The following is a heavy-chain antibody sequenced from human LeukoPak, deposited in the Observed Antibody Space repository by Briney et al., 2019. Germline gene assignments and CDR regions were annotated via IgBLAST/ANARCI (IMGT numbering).Heavy chain of an antibody. CDR3: AKGAYGSGTMGNWFDP. CDR2: ISGSGGST. V-gene: IGHV3-23*01. J-gene: IGHJ5*02. D-gene: IGHD3-10*01. CDR1: GFTFSSYA. Sequence: PGGSLRLSCAASGFTFSSYAMSWVRQAPGKGLEWVSAISGSGGSTYYADSVKVRFTISRDNSKNTLYLQMNSLRAEDTAVYYCAKGAYGSGTMGNWFDPWGQGTLVTVSS.